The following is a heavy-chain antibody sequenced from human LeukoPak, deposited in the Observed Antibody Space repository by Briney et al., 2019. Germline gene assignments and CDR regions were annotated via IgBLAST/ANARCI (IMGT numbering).Heavy chain of an antibody. V-gene: IGHV3-23*01. Sequence: GGSLRLSCAASGFTFSSYAMSWVRQAQGKGLEWVSAISDSGGSTYYADSVKGRFTISRDNSKNTLYLQMNSLRAEDTALYYCAKDRGPFAVVPEYWGQGTLVTVSS. D-gene: IGHD3-10*01. CDR1: GFTFSSYA. CDR3: AKDRGPFAVVPEY. J-gene: IGHJ4*02. CDR2: ISDSGGST.